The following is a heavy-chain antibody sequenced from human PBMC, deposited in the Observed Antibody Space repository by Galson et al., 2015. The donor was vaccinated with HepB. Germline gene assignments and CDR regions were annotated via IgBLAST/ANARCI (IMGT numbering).Heavy chain of an antibody. CDR1: GGTFRTSS. CDR2: FNPIFTAS. J-gene: IGHJ5*02. D-gene: IGHD2-2*01. V-gene: IGHV1-69*13. Sequence: SVKVSCKASGGTFRTSSILWVRQAPGQGLEWVGGFNPIFTASNYAQRFQGRVTLTADESATTAYMELTSLRSEDTAIYYCATDSKTSDLWHDPWGQGTLLIVSS. CDR3: ATDSKTSDLWHDP.